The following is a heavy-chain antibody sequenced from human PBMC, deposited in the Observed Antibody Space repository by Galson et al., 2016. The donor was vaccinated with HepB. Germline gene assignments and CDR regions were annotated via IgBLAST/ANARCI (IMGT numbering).Heavy chain of an antibody. V-gene: IGHV1-69*13. Sequence: SVKVSCKASRGTFTGYAFSWVRQAPGRGLEWMGGIIPFFGAANYTQKFQGRVTITADESTSTAYMELSSLRSEDTAVYYCARDESIAAAGTFFDYWGQGTLVTVSS. CDR3: ARDESIAAAGTFFDY. CDR2: IIPFFGAA. J-gene: IGHJ4*02. CDR1: RGTFTGYA. D-gene: IGHD6-13*01.